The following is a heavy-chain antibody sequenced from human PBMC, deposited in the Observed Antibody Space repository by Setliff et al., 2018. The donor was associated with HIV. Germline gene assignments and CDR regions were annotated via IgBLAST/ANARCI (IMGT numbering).Heavy chain of an antibody. CDR1: SGSISGETFY. D-gene: IGHD3-16*01. V-gene: IGHV4-61*02. CDR2: IYTSGST. J-gene: IGHJ6*02. CDR3: ARGGYYYYYGIDV. Sequence: SETLSLTCTVSSGSISGETFYWSWIRQPAGKGLEWIGRIYTSGSTDYNPSLKSRVTMSVDTSKNQFSLKLSSVTAADTAVYYCARGGYYYYYGIDVWGQGTTVTVSS.